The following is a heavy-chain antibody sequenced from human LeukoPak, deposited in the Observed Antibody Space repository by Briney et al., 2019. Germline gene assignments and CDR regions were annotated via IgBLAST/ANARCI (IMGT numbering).Heavy chain of an antibody. Sequence: PGRSLRLSCAASGFSFSGYGMHWVRQTPGKGLEWVGFIRSKAYGGTTEYAASVKGRFTISRDDSKSIAYLQMNSLKTEDTAVYYCTRDLGYIPNIAARQEGFDYWGQGTLVTVSS. CDR3: TRDLGYIPNIAARQEGFDY. CDR1: GFSFSGYG. V-gene: IGHV3-49*04. D-gene: IGHD6-6*01. CDR2: IRSKAYGGTT. J-gene: IGHJ4*02.